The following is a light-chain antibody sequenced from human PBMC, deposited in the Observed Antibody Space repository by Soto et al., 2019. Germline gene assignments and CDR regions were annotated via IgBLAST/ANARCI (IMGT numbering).Light chain of an antibody. V-gene: IGKV3-11*01. CDR2: DAS. J-gene: IGKJ5*01. CDR3: QQRSNWPSIT. CDR1: QSVSSY. Sequence: EIVLTQSPATLSLSPGERATLSCRASQSVSSYLAWYQQKPGQAPRLLICDASNRATGIPARFSGSGSGPDFTLTISSLEAEDFSGYYCQQRSNWPSITFGQGTRLEIK.